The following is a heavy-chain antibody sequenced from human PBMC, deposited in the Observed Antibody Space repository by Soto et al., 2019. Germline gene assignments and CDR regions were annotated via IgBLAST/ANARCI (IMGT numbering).Heavy chain of an antibody. CDR3: ARQARGSYDFWSGYYPNYYYYYYYMDV. J-gene: IGHJ6*03. CDR1: GGSISSYY. Sequence: SETLSLTYTVSGGSISSYYWSWIRQPPGKGLEWIGYIYYSGSTNYNPSLKSRVTISVDTSKNQFSLKLSSVTAADTAVYYCARQARGSYDFWSGYYPNYYYYYYYMDVWGKGTTVTVSS. D-gene: IGHD3-3*01. CDR2: IYYSGST. V-gene: IGHV4-59*08.